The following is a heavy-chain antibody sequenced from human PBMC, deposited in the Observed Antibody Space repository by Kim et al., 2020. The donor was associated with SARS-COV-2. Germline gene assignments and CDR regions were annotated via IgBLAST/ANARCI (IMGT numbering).Heavy chain of an antibody. J-gene: IGHJ5*02. Sequence: GGSLRLSCAASGFTFSDYYMSWIRQAPGKGLEWVSYISSSGSTIYYAHSVKGRFTISRDNAKNSLYLQMNSLRAEDTAVYYCARTSGAYWGIADWFDPWGQGTLVTVSS. CDR1: GFTFSDYY. V-gene: IGHV3-11*01. CDR2: ISSSGSTI. D-gene: IGHD6-13*01. CDR3: ARTSGAYWGIADWFDP.